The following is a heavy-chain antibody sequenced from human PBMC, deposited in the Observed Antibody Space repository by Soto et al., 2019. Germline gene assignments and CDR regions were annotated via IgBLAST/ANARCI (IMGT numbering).Heavy chain of an antibody. CDR3: DQQGGGDRILDF. J-gene: IGHJ4*02. D-gene: IGHD3-16*01. CDR2: IYWDDSK. Sequence: QITLKESGPTLVKPTQTLTLTCTFSGFSLSTNGVGVGWIRQPPGKALEWLALIYWDDSKEYSPSLRSRLTTNKDTPKNQVALKMTNMVPVDKDKYYCDQQGGGDRILDFWGQGTLVTVSS. CDR1: GFSLSTNGVG. V-gene: IGHV2-5*02.